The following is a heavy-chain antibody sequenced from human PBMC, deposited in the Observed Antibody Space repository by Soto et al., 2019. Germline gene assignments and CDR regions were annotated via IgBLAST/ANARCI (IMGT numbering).Heavy chain of an antibody. D-gene: IGHD3-3*01. Sequence: QVQLVESGGGVVQPGRSLRLSCAASGFTFSSYGMHWVRQAPGMGLEWVAVISYDGSNKYYADSVKGRFTISRDNSKNTLYLQINSLRAEDTAVYYCAKDPARSYDFWSGYRFDYWGQGTLVTVSS. CDR1: GFTFSSYG. CDR3: AKDPARSYDFWSGYRFDY. J-gene: IGHJ4*02. V-gene: IGHV3-30*18. CDR2: ISYDGSNK.